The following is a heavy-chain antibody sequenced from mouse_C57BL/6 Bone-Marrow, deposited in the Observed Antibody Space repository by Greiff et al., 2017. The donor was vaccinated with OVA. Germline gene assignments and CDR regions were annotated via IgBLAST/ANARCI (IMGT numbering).Heavy chain of an antibody. J-gene: IGHJ2*01. Sequence: VQLQQSGPELVKPGASVKISCKASGYTFTDYYMNWVKQSHGKSLEWIGDINPNNGGTSYNQKFKGKATLTVDKSSSTAYMELRSLTSEDSAVYYCARKEVGRDYFDYWGQGTTLTVSS. CDR3: ARKEVGRDYFDY. CDR1: GYTFTDYY. CDR2: INPNNGGT. D-gene: IGHD4-1*01. V-gene: IGHV1-26*01.